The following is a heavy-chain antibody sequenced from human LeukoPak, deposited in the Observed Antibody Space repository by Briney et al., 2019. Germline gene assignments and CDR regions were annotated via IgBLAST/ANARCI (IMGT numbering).Heavy chain of an antibody. J-gene: IGHJ5*02. CDR3: AKDMSPSLTTGWFDP. CDR2: ISWNSGSI. D-gene: IGHD1-14*01. CDR1: GFTFDDYA. V-gene: IGHV3-9*01. Sequence: GGSLRLSCAASGFTFDDYAMHWVRHAPGKGLEWVSSISWNSGSIGYADSVKGRFTISRDNAKNSLYLQMNSLRAEDTALYYCAKDMSPSLTTGWFDPWGQGTLVTVSS.